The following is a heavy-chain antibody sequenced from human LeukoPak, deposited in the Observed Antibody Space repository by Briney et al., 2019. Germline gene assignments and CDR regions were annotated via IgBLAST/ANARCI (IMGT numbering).Heavy chain of an antibody. CDR2: IYWNDDN. D-gene: IGHD2-15*01. CDR1: GFSLSTSGVG. J-gene: IGHJ6*02. V-gene: IGHV2-5*01. Sequence: SGPTLVNPTQTLTLTCTLSGFSLSTSGVGVGWIRQPPGKALEWLTLIYWNDDNRYSPSLRSRLTVTKDTSTNQVVLIMTDMDPLDTATYYCARLGGFCSGGDCYRRTYPMDVWGQGTAVTVSS. CDR3: ARLGGFCSGGDCYRRTYPMDV.